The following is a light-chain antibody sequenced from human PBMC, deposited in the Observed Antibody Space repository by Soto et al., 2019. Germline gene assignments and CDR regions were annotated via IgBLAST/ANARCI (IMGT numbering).Light chain of an antibody. CDR3: HQYYRTPPT. Sequence: DIVMTQSPDSLAVSLGERATINCKSSQSVLYSSNNKNYLAWYQQKPGQPPKLLIYWASTRESGVPERFSGGGSGTDFALTISSLQAEDVAVYYCHQYYRTPPTFGGGTKVDIK. J-gene: IGKJ4*01. CDR2: WAS. V-gene: IGKV4-1*01. CDR1: QSVLYSSNNKNY.